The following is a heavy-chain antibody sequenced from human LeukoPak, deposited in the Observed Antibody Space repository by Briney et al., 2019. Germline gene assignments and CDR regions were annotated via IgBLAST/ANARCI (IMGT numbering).Heavy chain of an antibody. CDR2: IYYSVST. V-gene: IGHV4-39*01. CDR3: ARGEWIQLWLLYY. D-gene: IGHD5-18*01. Sequence: SETLSLTCTVSGDSISSSSYYWGWVRQPPGTGLEWIVSIYYSVSTCYHTSLKSRVTISVDTSKNQLSLKLSAVTAADTAVYYCARGEWIQLWLLYYWGQGTLVTVSS. J-gene: IGHJ4*02. CDR1: GDSISSSSYY.